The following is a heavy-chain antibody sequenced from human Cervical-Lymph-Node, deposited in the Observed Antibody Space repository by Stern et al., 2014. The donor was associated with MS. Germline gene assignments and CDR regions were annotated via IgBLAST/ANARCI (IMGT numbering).Heavy chain of an antibody. J-gene: IGHJ4*02. D-gene: IGHD6-19*01. Sequence: VQLLESGGGVVQPGRSLRLSCAASGFTFSSYGMHWVRQAPGKGLEGVAVISYDGSNKYYADSVKGRFTISRDNSKNTLYLQMNSLRAEDTAVYYCAKDPGTYSSGWYNYFDYWGQGTLVTVSS. CDR3: AKDPGTYSSGWYNYFDY. CDR2: ISYDGSNK. V-gene: IGHV3-30*18. CDR1: GFTFSSYG.